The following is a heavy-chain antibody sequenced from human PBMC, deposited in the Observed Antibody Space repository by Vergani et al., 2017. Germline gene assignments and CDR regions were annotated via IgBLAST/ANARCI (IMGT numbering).Heavy chain of an antibody. CDR2: ISYDGSNK. J-gene: IGHJ4*02. D-gene: IGHD3-3*01. Sequence: QVQLVESGGGVVQPGRSLRLSCAASGFTFSSYAMHWVRQAPGKGLEWVAAISYDGSNKYYADSVKGRFTISRDNSKNTLYLQMNSLRAEDTAVYYCARGESEDYDFWSGYYPFDYWGQGTLVTVSS. V-gene: IGHV3-30*04. CDR1: GFTFSSYA. CDR3: ARGESEDYDFWSGYYPFDY.